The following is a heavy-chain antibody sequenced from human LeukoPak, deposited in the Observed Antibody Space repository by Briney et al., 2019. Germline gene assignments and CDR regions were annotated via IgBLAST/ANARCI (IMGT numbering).Heavy chain of an antibody. CDR2: IYYSGST. J-gene: IGHJ4*02. Sequence: PSETLSLTCTVSGGSISSSSYYWVWIRQPPGKGLEWIGSIYYSGSTYYNPSLKSRVTISVDTSKNQFSLKLSSVTAADTAVYYCARQEAVAGSDYWGQGTLVTVSS. D-gene: IGHD6-19*01. CDR3: ARQEAVAGSDY. V-gene: IGHV4-39*01. CDR1: GGSISSSSYY.